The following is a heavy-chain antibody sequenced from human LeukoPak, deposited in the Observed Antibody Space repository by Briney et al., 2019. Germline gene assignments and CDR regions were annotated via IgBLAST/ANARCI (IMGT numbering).Heavy chain of an antibody. CDR1: GYTFTSYD. Sequence: ASVKVSCKASGYTFTSYDINWVRHATGQGLEWMGWMNPNSGNTGYAQKFQGRVTMTRNNSISTAYMELSSLRSEDTAVYYCARGQSVLLWFGDQNWFDPWGQGTLVTVSS. D-gene: IGHD3-10*01. V-gene: IGHV1-8*01. J-gene: IGHJ5*02. CDR3: ARGQSVLLWFGDQNWFDP. CDR2: MNPNSGNT.